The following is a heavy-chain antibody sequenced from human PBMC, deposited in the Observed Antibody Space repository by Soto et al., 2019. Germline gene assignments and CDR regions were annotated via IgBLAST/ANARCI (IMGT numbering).Heavy chain of an antibody. J-gene: IGHJ6*02. CDR3: ARHYCSSTSCYPVYYYYYYGTDV. V-gene: IGHV5-51*01. Sequence: GESLKISCKGSGYSFTSYWIGWVRQMPGKGLEWMGIIYPGDSDTRYSPSFQGQVTISADKSIRTAYLQWSSLKASDTAMYYCARHYCSSTSCYPVYYYYYYGTDVWGQGTTVTVSS. CDR2: IYPGDSDT. CDR1: GYSFTSYW. D-gene: IGHD2-2*01.